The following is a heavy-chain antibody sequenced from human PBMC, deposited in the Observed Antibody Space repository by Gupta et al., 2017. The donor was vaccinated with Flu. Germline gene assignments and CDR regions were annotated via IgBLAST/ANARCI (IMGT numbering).Heavy chain of an antibody. CDR3: ARGRYYDDYYLDV. CDR2: IIPIFGTE. V-gene: IGHV1-69*06. J-gene: IGHJ6*03. Sequence: QVPLVQSGAAVKKPGSSVKVSCKASGGTFSSYAISWVRQAPGQGLEWMGGIIPIFGTENDAQKFQGRGTITADKSTSTAYMELSSLRAEDTAVYYCARGRYYDDYYLDVGGKGTTVTVSS. CDR1: GGTFSSYA.